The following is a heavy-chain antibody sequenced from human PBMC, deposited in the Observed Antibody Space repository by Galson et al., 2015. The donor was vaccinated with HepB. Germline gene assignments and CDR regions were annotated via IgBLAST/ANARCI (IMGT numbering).Heavy chain of an antibody. CDR3: ARVRCGGDCYFDY. Sequence: SVKVSCKASGGTFSSYTISWVRQAPGQGLEWMGRIIPILGIANYAQKFQGRVTIIADKSTSTAYMELSSLRSEDTAVYYCARVRCGGDCYFDYWGQGTLVTVSS. D-gene: IGHD2-21*02. CDR1: GGTFSSYT. CDR2: IIPILGIA. V-gene: IGHV1-69*02. J-gene: IGHJ4*02.